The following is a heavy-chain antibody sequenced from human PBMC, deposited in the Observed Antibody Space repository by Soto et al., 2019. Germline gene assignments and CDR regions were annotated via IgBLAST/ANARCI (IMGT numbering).Heavy chain of an antibody. CDR1: GFTFSSYG. CDR3: ARGLRYQHFDY. J-gene: IGHJ4*02. Sequence: GGSLRLSCAASGFTFSSYGMHWVRQAPGKGLEWVAVIWYDGSNKFYADSVKGRFTISRDNSKNTLYLQMHSLRAEDTAVYYCARGLRYQHFDYWGQGTLVTVSS. CDR2: IWYDGSNK. D-gene: IGHD5-12*01. V-gene: IGHV3-33*01.